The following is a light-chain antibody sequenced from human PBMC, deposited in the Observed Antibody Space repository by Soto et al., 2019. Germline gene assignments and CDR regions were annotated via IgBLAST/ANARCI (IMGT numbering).Light chain of an antibody. V-gene: IGKV3-15*01. CDR3: QHRSNWPIT. CDR2: DAS. Sequence: EVVMTQSPATLSVSPGERATLSCRASESVSRNLACYQQKPGQAPRLLIYDASTRATGIPDRFSGGGSGTEFTLTISSLQSEDFAVYYCQHRSNWPITFGQGTRLEIK. J-gene: IGKJ5*01. CDR1: ESVSRN.